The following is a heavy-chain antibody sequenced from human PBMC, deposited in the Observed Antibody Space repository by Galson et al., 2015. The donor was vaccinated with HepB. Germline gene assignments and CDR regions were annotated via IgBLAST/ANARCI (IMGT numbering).Heavy chain of an antibody. D-gene: IGHD2-15*01. J-gene: IGHJ4*02. CDR2: ISGSGDKR. CDR3: ASGYCSGGSCYRIDY. V-gene: IGHV3-23*01. CDR1: GFSFSTYA. Sequence: SLRLSCAASGFSFSTYAMTWVRQAPGKGLEWVSAISGSGDKRYYADSVKGRFTISRDNSKNTLYLQMNSLRAEDTAVYYCASGYCSGGSCYRIDYWGQGTLVTVSS.